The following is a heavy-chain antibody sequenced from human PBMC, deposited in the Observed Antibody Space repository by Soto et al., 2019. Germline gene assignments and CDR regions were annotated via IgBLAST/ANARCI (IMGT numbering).Heavy chain of an antibody. J-gene: IGHJ5*02. D-gene: IGHD3-10*01. Sequence: ASVKVSCKASGYTFTGYYIHWVRQAPGQGLEWMGCINPNSGATKYAQRFQGWVTMARDTSINTAFMELSRLKSDDTAVYYCARGGSYGSGSHNWFDPWGQGTLVTVSS. CDR2: INPNSGAT. CDR1: GYTFTGYY. V-gene: IGHV1-2*04. CDR3: ARGGSYGSGSHNWFDP.